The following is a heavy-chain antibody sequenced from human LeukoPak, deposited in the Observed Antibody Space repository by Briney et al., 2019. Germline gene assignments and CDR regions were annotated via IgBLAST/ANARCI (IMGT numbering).Heavy chain of an antibody. CDR1: GFTFTSYT. V-gene: IGHV3-64*01. J-gene: IGHJ4*02. CDR3: ARGELSIVVVPAATDY. CDR2: ISGNGVNT. Sequence: GGSLRLSCAASGFTFTSYTMHWVRQAPGKGLEYASAISGNGVNTYYANSVKGRFTISRDNSKNTLYLQMGSLRAEDMAVYYCARGELSIVVVPAATDYWGQGTLVTVSS. D-gene: IGHD2-2*01.